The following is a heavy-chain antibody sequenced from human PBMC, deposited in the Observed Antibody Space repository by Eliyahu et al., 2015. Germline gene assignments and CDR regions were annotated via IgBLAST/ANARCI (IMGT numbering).Heavy chain of an antibody. CDR3: ARDEVAWGSGFDAFDT. D-gene: IGHD7-27*01. V-gene: IGHV3-33*01. J-gene: IGHJ3*02. CDR1: GFTFXXXG. CDR2: IWYDGNSK. Sequence: QVQLVESGGGVVQPGRSLRLSCAAAGFTFXXXGMQWVRXAPGKGLEGVAVIWYDGNSKYYADSVKGRFTISRDNSKNTLYLQMNSLRVEDTAVYYCARDEVAWGSGFDAFDTWGQGTMVTVSS.